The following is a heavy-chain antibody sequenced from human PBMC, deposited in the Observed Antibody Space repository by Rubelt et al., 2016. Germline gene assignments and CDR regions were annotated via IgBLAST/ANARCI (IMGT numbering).Heavy chain of an antibody. CDR3: AKGTGTYLPKYYFDY. Sequence: PGGSLRLSCAASGFTFSTYGMTWVRQAPGKGLEWVSAISGSGGSTYYADSVKGRFTISRDNSKNTLYLQVNSLRAEDTAVYYCAKGTGTYLPKYYFDYWGQGTLVTVSS. V-gene: IGHV3-23*01. CDR1: GFTFSTYG. J-gene: IGHJ4*02. D-gene: IGHD3/OR15-3a*01. CDR2: ISGSGGST.